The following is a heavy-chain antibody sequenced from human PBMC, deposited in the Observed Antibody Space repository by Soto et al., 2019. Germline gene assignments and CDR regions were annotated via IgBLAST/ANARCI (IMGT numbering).Heavy chain of an antibody. CDR1: GGTFSSYA. V-gene: IGHV1-69*01. D-gene: IGHD6-19*01. J-gene: IGHJ4*02. CDR3: ARSTPFLYSSGRYYFDY. Sequence: QVQLVQSGAEVKKPGSSVKVSCKASGGTFSSYAISWVRQAPGQGLEWMGGIIPIFGTANYAQKFQGRVTITADESTSTAYMELSSLRSEDTAVYYCARSTPFLYSSGRYYFDYWGQGTLVTVSS. CDR2: IIPIFGTA.